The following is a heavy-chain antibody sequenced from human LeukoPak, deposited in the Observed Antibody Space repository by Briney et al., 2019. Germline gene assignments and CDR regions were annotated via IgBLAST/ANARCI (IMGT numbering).Heavy chain of an antibody. CDR2: VTGNGRST. CDR3: ARRTGLGKATVPFGGHFDS. V-gene: IGHV3-21*06. CDR1: GFSFSSYA. Sequence: PGGSLRLSCVTSGFSFSSYAITWVRQAPGKGLEWVSAVTGNGRSTYYADSVKGRFTISRGNAKNSLFLQMNSLRAEDTAVYYCARRTGLGKATVPFGGHFDSWGQGTLVVVSS. D-gene: IGHD4-17*01. J-gene: IGHJ4*02.